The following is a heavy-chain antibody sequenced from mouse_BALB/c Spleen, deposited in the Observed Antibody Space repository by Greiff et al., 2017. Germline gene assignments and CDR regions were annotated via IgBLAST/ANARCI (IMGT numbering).Heavy chain of an antibody. V-gene: IGHV5-6-5*01. CDR3: ARGYYGSSSFDY. J-gene: IGHJ2*01. CDR2: ISSGGST. D-gene: IGHD1-1*01. CDR1: GFTFSSYA. Sequence: EVHLVESGGGLVKPGGSLKLSCAASGFTFSSYAMSWVRQTPEKRLEWVASISSGGSTYYPDSVKGRFTISRDNARNILYLQMSSLRSVDTAMYYCARGYYGSSSFDYWGQGTTLTVSS.